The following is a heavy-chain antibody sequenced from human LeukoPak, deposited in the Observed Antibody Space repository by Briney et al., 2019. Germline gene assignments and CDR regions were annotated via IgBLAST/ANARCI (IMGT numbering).Heavy chain of an antibody. CDR1: GFIFKNYG. J-gene: IGHJ4*02. D-gene: IGHD3-3*01. CDR3: RYDFWSGYYYFDY. Sequence: GGSLRLSCTASGFIFKNYGMHWVRQTPGKGLEWLAVIWSDGNIKYYADSVKGRFSISRDNFKNLLYLQMSGLRAEDTAVYYCRYDFWSGYYYFDYWGQGTLVTVSS. CDR2: IWSDGNIK. V-gene: IGHV3-33*01.